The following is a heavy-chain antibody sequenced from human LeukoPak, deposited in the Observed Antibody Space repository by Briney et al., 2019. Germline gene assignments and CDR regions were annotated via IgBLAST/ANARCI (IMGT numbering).Heavy chain of an antibody. CDR1: AFSLNTYN. Sequence: GGSLRLSCAASAFSLNTYNMNWVRQAPGKGLEWVSSISYTGTYIYYADSVKGRFTISRDNAQNSLYLQMNSLRAEDTAVYYCVRDRGSYRPIDYWGQGALVTVSS. CDR3: VRDRGSYRPIDY. D-gene: IGHD1-26*01. J-gene: IGHJ4*02. CDR2: ISYTGTYI. V-gene: IGHV3-21*04.